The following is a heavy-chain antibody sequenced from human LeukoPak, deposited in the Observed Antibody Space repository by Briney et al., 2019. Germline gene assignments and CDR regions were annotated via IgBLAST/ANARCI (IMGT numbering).Heavy chain of an antibody. D-gene: IGHD6-19*01. CDR3: ARDRIAVSDPPNWFDP. V-gene: IGHV4-38-2*02. J-gene: IGHJ5*02. Sequence: SETPSLTCTVSGYSISRGYYWGWIRQPPGKGLEWIGSIYHSGKTYYNPSLKSRVTISLDTSKNQFSLNLSSVTAADTAVYFCARDRIAVSDPPNWFDPWGQGTLVTVSS. CDR2: IYHSGKT. CDR1: GYSISRGYY.